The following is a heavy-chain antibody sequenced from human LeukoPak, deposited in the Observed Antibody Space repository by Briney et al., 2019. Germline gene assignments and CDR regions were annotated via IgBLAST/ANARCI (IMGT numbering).Heavy chain of an antibody. CDR3: ATTSGSYFDAFDI. CDR2: IIPIFGTA. J-gene: IGHJ3*02. D-gene: IGHD1-26*01. CDR1: GGTFSSYA. Sequence: ASVKVSCKASGGTFSSYAISWVRQAPGQGLEWMGGIIPIFGTANYAQKFQGRVTITADESTSTAYMELSRLRSDDTAVYYCATTSGSYFDAFDIWGQGTMVTVSS. V-gene: IGHV1-69*13.